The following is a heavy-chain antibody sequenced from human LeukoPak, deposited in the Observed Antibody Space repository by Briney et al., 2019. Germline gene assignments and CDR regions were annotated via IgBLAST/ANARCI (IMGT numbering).Heavy chain of an antibody. Sequence: GGSLRLSCAASGFTFSSYGMHWVRQAPGKGLEWVAFIRFDGTNKYYADSMKGRLTISRDNSKNTLYLQMNSLRAEDTAVYYCAGPSSSGVGYWGQGTLVTVSS. CDR2: IRFDGTNK. D-gene: IGHD3-10*01. CDR3: AGPSSSGVGY. J-gene: IGHJ4*02. CDR1: GFTFSSYG. V-gene: IGHV3-30*02.